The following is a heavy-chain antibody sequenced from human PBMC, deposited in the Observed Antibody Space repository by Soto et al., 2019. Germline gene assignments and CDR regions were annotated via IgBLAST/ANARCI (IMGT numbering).Heavy chain of an antibody. CDR1: GGTFSSYA. Sequence: GASVKVSCKASGGTFSSYAISWVRQAPGQGLEWMGGIIAIFGKTNYAQKFQGRVTMTTDKSTSTAYMELRSLRSDDTAVYYCARAGYDILTVTDYWGQGTLVTVSS. CDR3: ARAGYDILTVTDY. J-gene: IGHJ4*02. V-gene: IGHV1-69*05. D-gene: IGHD3-9*01. CDR2: IIAIFGKT.